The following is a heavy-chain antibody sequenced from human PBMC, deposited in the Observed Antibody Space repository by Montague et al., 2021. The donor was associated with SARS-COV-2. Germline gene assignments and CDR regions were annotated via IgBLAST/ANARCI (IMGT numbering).Heavy chain of an antibody. CDR2: IYYSGGT. CDR3: AREGFSSGYYET. J-gene: IGHJ5*02. Sequence: SETLSLTCSVSGGSISSSNYYWGWIRQPPGKGLEWIGSIYYSGGTXYNPSLKSRVAISVDTSKNQFSLILRSMTAADTAVFYCAREGFSSGYYETWGQGTLVTVSS. CDR1: GGSISSSNYY. D-gene: IGHD3-22*01. V-gene: IGHV4-39*02.